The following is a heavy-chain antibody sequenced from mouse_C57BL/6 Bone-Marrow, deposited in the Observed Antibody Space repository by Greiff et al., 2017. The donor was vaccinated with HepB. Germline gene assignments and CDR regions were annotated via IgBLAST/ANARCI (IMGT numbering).Heavy chain of an antibody. V-gene: IGHV14-4*01. CDR1: GFNIKDDY. CDR2: IDPENGDT. D-gene: IGHD2-1*01. CDR3: TTKVSVPYGNYGY. J-gene: IGHJ2*01. Sequence: CTASGFNIKDDYMHWVKQRPEQGLEWIGWIDPENGDTEYASKFQGKATITADTSSNTAYLQLSSLTSEDTAVYYCTTKVSVPYGNYGYWGQGTTLTVSS.